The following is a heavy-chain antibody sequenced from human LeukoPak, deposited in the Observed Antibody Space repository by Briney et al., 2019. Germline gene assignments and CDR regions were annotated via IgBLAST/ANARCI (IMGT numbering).Heavy chain of an antibody. CDR2: INHSGST. D-gene: IGHD3-10*01. CDR3: ALNYYGSGSYYLDY. V-gene: IGHV4-34*01. CDR1: GGSFSGYY. Sequence: SETLSLTCAVYGGSFSGYYWSWIRQPPGKGLEWIGEINHSGSTNYNPSLKSRVTISVGTSKNQFSLKLSSVTAADTAVYYCALNYYGSGSYYLDYWGQGTLVTVSS. J-gene: IGHJ4*02.